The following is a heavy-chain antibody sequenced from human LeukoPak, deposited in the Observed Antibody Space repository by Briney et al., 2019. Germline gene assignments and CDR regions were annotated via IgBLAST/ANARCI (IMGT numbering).Heavy chain of an antibody. J-gene: IGHJ6*02. CDR2: INHNGNVN. V-gene: IGHV3-7*03. Sequence: GGSLRLSCAASGFTFSTYWMSWVRQAPGKGLEWVANINHNGNVNYYVDSVKGRFTISRDNAKNSLYLQMSNLRAEDTAVYFCARGGGLDVWGQGATVTVSS. D-gene: IGHD3-16*01. CDR3: ARGGGLDV. CDR1: GFTFSTYW.